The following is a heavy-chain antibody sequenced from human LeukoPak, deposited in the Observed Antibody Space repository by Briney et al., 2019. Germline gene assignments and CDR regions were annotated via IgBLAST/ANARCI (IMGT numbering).Heavy chain of an antibody. CDR1: GGSISSHY. D-gene: IGHD3-22*01. V-gene: IGHV4-4*07. CDR2: FYTSGST. Sequence: SETLSLTCTVSGGSISSHYWSWIRQPAGKGLEWIGRFYTSGSTNYNPSLKSRVSTSVDTSKNQFSLKLNSVTAADTAVYYCARDYSDGSGYYPLFDNWGQGTLVTVSS. J-gene: IGHJ4*02. CDR3: ARDYSDGSGYYPLFDN.